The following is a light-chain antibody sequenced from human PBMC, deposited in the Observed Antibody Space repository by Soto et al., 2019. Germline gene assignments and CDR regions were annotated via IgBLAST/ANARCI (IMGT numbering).Light chain of an antibody. CDR3: QQYNNWPPWT. V-gene: IGKV3-15*01. CDR1: QSVSGN. Sequence: EIVMTQSPATLSVSPGERATLSCRASQSVSGNLAWYQQKPGQAPRLLIYGASARATGIPARFSGSGSGTEFTLTISSLQSEDFAVYYCQQYNNWPPWTFGQGTKVEIK. J-gene: IGKJ1*01. CDR2: GAS.